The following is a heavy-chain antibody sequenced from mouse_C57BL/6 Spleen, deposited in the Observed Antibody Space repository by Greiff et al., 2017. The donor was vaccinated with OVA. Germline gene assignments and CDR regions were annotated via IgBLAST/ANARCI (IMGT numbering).Heavy chain of an antibody. J-gene: IGHJ4*01. V-gene: IGHV1-59*01. CDR3: ARRDLDYAMDY. Sequence: QVQLKQPGAELVRPGTSVKLSCKASGYTFTSYWMHWVKQRPGQGLEWIGVIDPSDSYTNYNQKFKGKATLTVDTSSSTAYMQLSSLTSEDSAVYYCARRDLDYAMDYWGQGTSVTVSS. CDR1: GYTFTSYW. CDR2: IDPSDSYT.